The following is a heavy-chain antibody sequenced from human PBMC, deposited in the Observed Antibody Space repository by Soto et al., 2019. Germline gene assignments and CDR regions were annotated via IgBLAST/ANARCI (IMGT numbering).Heavy chain of an antibody. CDR1: GYTFTSYG. V-gene: IGHV1-18*01. D-gene: IGHD6-13*01. J-gene: IGHJ3*02. Sequence: ASVKVSCKASGYTFTSYGISWVRQAPGQGLEWMGWISAYNGNTNYAQKLQGRVTMTTDTSTSTAYMELRSLRSDDTAVYYCARSLWKPLDPDDAFDIWGQGTMVTVS. CDR3: ARSLWKPLDPDDAFDI. CDR2: ISAYNGNT.